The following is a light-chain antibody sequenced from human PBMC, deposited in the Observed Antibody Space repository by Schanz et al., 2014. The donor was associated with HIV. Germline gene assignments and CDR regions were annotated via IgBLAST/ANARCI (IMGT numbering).Light chain of an antibody. Sequence: QSALTQPPSVSGSPGQSVTISCTGTSSDIGTYNRVSWYQQSPGTAPKLLIYEVSDRPSGIPDRFSGSKSGNTASLTIYDLQREDEADYYCSSLSTSGAPLFGTGTKVTVL. J-gene: IGLJ1*01. V-gene: IGLV2-18*02. CDR3: SSLSTSGAPL. CDR2: EVS. CDR1: SSDIGTYNR.